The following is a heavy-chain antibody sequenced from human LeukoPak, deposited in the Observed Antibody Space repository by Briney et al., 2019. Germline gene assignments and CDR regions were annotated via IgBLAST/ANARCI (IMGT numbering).Heavy chain of an antibody. Sequence: GGSLRLSCAASGFTFSNYAMSWVRQASGKGLEWVSTVTGSGSATYYADSVKGRFIISRDNSKNTLYLQMNSLRADDTALYYCAKAMSTVMGGTDYWGQGTLVTVSS. D-gene: IGHD4-17*01. CDR3: AKAMSTVMGGTDY. CDR1: GFTFSNYA. CDR2: VTGSGSAT. V-gene: IGHV3-23*01. J-gene: IGHJ4*02.